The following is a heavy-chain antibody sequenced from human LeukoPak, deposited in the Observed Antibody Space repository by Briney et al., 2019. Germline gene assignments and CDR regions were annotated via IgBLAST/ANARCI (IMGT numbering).Heavy chain of an antibody. J-gene: IGHJ4*02. CDR3: ARVGDYALKD. D-gene: IGHD3-16*01. CDR2: IYYSGST. Sequence: SETLSLTCTVSGDSISSSSYYWGWIRQPPGKGLEWIGSIYYSGSTYYNPSLKSRVTISVDTSKNQFSLKLSSVTAADTAVYYCARVGDYALKDWGQGTLVTVSS. V-gene: IGHV4-39*07. CDR1: GDSISSSSYY.